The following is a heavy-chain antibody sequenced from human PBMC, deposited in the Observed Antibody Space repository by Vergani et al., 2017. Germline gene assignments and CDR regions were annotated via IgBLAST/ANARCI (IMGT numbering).Heavy chain of an antibody. V-gene: IGHV4-34*01. J-gene: IGHJ5*02. Sequence: QVQLQQWGAGLLKPSETLSLTCAVYGGSFSGYYWSWIRQPPGTGLEWIGEINHSGSTNYNPSLKRRVTISVDTSKNLFSLKLSSVTAADTAVYYCARGRLYCSSTSCSNWFDTWGQGTLVTVSS. D-gene: IGHD2-2*01. CDR2: INHSGST. CDR1: GGSFSGYY. CDR3: ARGRLYCSSTSCSNWFDT.